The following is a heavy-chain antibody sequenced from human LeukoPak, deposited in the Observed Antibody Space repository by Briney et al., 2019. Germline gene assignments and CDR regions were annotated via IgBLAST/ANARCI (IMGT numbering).Heavy chain of an antibody. V-gene: IGHV4-38-2*02. Sequence: SETLSLTCTVSGHSIINSYYWGWIRQPPGKGLEWIGSIYHSGSTYYNPSLKSRVTISVDTSKNQFSLKLSSVTAADTAVYYCARDRAAAGPTDDAFDIWGQGTMVTVSS. J-gene: IGHJ3*02. CDR1: GHSIINSYY. CDR2: IYHSGST. D-gene: IGHD6-13*01. CDR3: ARDRAAAGPTDDAFDI.